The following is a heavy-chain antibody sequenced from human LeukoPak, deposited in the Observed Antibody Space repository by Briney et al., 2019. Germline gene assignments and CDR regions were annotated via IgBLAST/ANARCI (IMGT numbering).Heavy chain of an antibody. V-gene: IGHV3-53*01. CDR3: ARDAGRSYYFDY. Sequence: GGSLRLSCAASGFTVSSNYMSWVRQAPGRGLEWVSVIYSGGSTYYADSVKGRLTISRDNSKNTLYLQMNSLRAEDTAVYYCARDAGRSYYFDYWGQGTLVTVSS. CDR1: GFTVSSNY. CDR2: IYSGGST. J-gene: IGHJ4*02. D-gene: IGHD6-13*01.